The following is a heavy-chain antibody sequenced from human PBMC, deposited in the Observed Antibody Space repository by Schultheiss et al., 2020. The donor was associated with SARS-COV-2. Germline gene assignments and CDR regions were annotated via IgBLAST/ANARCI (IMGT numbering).Heavy chain of an antibody. V-gene: IGHV3-74*01. D-gene: IGHD1-1*01. CDR1: GFTFSSYW. J-gene: IGHJ5*02. CDR2: INSDGSST. Sequence: GESLKISCAASGFTFSSYWMHWVRQAPGKGLVWVSRINSDGSSTSYADSVKGRFTISRDNAKNTLYLQMNSLRAEDTAVYYCARGARYNWNDGWFDPWGQGTLVTVSS. CDR3: ARGARYNWNDGWFDP.